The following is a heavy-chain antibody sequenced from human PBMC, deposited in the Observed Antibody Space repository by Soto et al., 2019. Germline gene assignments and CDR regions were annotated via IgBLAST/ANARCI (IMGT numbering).Heavy chain of an antibody. J-gene: IGHJ6*02. CDR3: ARDHSVVVVVAAVYYGMDV. CDR2: ISSSSSYV. V-gene: IGHV3-21*01. Sequence: GGSLRLSCAASGFTFSSYSMNWVRQAPGKGLEWVSSISSSSSYVYYADSVKGRFTISRDNAKNSLYLQMNSLRAEDTAVYYCARDHSVVVVVAAVYYGMDVWCQGTTVTVSS. D-gene: IGHD2-15*01. CDR1: GFTFSSYS.